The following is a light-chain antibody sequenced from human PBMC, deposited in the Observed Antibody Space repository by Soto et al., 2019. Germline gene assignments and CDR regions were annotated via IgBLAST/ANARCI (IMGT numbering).Light chain of an antibody. CDR2: WAS. CDR1: QSVLYSSDNKNY. CDR3: QQYYNIPFT. J-gene: IGKJ3*01. V-gene: IGKV4-1*01. Sequence: DIVMTQSPDSLAVSLGERASINCKSSQSVLYSSDNKNYLAWYQQKPGQPPNPLIYWASTRESGVPDRFSGSGSGTDFTLTISSLQAEDVAVYYCQQYYNIPFTLGPGTKVDIK.